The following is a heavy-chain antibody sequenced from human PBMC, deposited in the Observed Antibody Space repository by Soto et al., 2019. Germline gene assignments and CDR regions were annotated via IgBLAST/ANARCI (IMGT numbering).Heavy chain of an antibody. V-gene: IGHV3-64*01. Sequence: PGGSLRLSCAASGFTFSSYAMHWVRQAPGKGPEYVSAISSNGGSTYYANSVKGRFTISRDNSKNTLYLQMGSLRAEDMAVYYCARSDFYYYGSGAYYYYYMDVWGKGTTVTVSS. CDR2: ISSNGGST. D-gene: IGHD3-10*01. CDR1: GFTFSSYA. CDR3: ARSDFYYYGSGAYYYYYMDV. J-gene: IGHJ6*03.